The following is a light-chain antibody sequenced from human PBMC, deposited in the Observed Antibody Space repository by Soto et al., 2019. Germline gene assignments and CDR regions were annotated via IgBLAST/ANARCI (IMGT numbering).Light chain of an antibody. V-gene: IGKV3-20*01. CDR3: QQYGSSPLT. CDR2: GAS. CDR1: QSVSSSY. J-gene: IGKJ4*01. Sequence: EIVLTQSPGTLSLSPGERGTLSCRASQSVSSSYLAWYQQKPGQAPRLLIYGASSRATGIPDRFSGWGSGTDFTLTITRLEPEDFAVYYCQQYGSSPLTFGGGTKVEIK.